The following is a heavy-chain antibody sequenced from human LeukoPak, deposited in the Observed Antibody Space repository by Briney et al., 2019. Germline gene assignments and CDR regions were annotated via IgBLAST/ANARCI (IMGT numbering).Heavy chain of an antibody. CDR2: ISDSGGST. D-gene: IGHD2-15*01. CDR1: VFPFSSYA. Sequence: GGSLRLSCSASVFPFSSYAMHWLRQAPGKGLEYVSAISDSGGSTYYADSVKGRFTISRDNSKNTLYLQMSSLRAEDTAVYFCVRGYSFGPYGMDVWGQGTTVTVSS. CDR3: VRGYSFGPYGMDV. V-gene: IGHV3-64D*09. J-gene: IGHJ6*02.